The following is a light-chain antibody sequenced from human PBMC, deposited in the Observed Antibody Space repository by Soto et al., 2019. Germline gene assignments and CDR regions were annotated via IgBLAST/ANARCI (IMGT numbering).Light chain of an antibody. CDR2: GAS. Sequence: EIVLTQSPGTLSLSPGERATLSCRASHSFSISSLASYQQQTGEAPTLLIYGASSSAASSPDRFSGSGSATEFTPTISSLQSEDFAVYYCQQYNNWPPRTFGQGTKVDIK. V-gene: IGKV3-20*01. CDR1: HSFSISS. CDR3: QQYNNWPPRT. J-gene: IGKJ1*01.